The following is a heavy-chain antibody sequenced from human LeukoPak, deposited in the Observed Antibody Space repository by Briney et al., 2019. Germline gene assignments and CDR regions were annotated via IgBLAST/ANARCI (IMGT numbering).Heavy chain of an antibody. D-gene: IGHD3-22*01. V-gene: IGHV4-61*01. Sequence: SETLSLTCTVSGGSISSSSYYWSWIRQPPGTGLEWIGYIYYSGNTNYNPSLKSRVTISVDTSKNQFSLKLSSVTAADTAVYYCARVGRYYYDSSGYYRKGWFDPWGQGTLVTVSS. CDR3: ARVGRYYYDSSGYYRKGWFDP. J-gene: IGHJ5*02. CDR2: IYYSGNT. CDR1: GGSISSSSYY.